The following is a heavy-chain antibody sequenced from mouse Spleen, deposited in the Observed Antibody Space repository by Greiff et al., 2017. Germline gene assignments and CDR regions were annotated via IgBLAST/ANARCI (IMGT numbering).Heavy chain of an antibody. V-gene: IGHV1-54*01. D-gene: IGHD1-1*02. CDR2: INPGSGGT. J-gene: IGHJ2*01. Sequence: VQLQQSGAELVRPGTSVKVSCKASGYAFTNYLIEWVKQRPGQGLEWIGVINPGSGGTNYNEKFKGKATLTADKSSSTAYMQLSSLTSEDSAVYFCARRWEGSLDYWGQGTTLTVSS. CDR1: GYAFTNYL. CDR3: ARRWEGSLDY.